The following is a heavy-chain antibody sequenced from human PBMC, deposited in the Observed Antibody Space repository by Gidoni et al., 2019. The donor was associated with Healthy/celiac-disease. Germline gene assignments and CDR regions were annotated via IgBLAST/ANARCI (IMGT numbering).Heavy chain of an antibody. V-gene: IGHV3-23*01. J-gene: IGHJ4*02. D-gene: IGHD1-26*01. CDR2: IRGSGGST. CDR3: AKVVLSGAGATFRPFDY. Sequence: EVQLLESGGGLVQPGGSLRLSCAASGFTFSSYAMSWVRQAPGKGLGLVSAIRGSGGSTYYADSVKGRFTISRDNSKNTLYLQMNSLRAEDTAVYYCAKVVLSGAGATFRPFDYWGQGTLVTVSS. CDR1: GFTFSSYA.